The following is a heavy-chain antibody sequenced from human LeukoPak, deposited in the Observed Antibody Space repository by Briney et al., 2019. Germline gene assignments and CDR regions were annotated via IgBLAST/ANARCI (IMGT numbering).Heavy chain of an antibody. J-gene: IGHJ6*03. CDR2: IIPIFGTA. D-gene: IGHD5-18*01. Sequence: SVKVSCKASGGTFSTSAINWVRQAPGQGLEWMGGIIPIFGTANYAQKFQDRVTITTDASTSTVYMELTSLRSEDTAVYYCARTPQHSYYYYNMDVWGKGTTVTVAS. CDR1: GGTFSTSA. CDR3: ARTPQHSYYYYNMDV. V-gene: IGHV1-69*05.